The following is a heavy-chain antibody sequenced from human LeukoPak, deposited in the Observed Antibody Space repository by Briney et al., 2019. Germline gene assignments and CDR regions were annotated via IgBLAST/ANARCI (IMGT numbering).Heavy chain of an antibody. V-gene: IGHV3-7*01. CDR1: GFTFAGYW. J-gene: IGHJ4*02. D-gene: IGHD1-26*01. CDR3: VRDRGRASVDY. CDR2: IKQDASEE. Sequence: PGGSLRLSCAASGFTFAGYWISWVRQAPGKGLEWVANIKQDASEEYYVDSVKGRFTISRDNAKNSLYQQMNSLRAEDTAVYYCVRDRGRASVDYWGQGTLVTVSS.